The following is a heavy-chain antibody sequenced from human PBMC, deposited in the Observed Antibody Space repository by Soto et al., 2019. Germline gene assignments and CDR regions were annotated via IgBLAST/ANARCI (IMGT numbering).Heavy chain of an antibody. Sequence: QVQLVESGGGVVQPGRSLRLSCAASGFTFSSYAMHWVRQAPGKGLEWVAVISYDGSNKYYADSVKGRFTISRDNSKNTLYLQMNSLRAEDTAVYYCARDSGYEDRVGHYYYGMDVWGQGTTVTVSS. V-gene: IGHV3-30*04. CDR2: ISYDGSNK. J-gene: IGHJ6*02. CDR1: GFTFSSYA. D-gene: IGHD5-12*01. CDR3: ARDSGYEDRVGHYYYGMDV.